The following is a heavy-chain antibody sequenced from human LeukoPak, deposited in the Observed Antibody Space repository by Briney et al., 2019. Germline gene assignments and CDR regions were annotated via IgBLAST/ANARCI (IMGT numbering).Heavy chain of an antibody. CDR3: ARDKSGGDILTGYYRVDGYFHY. Sequence: GGSLRLSCAASGFTFSSYSMNWVRQAPGKGLEWVSSISSSSSYIYYADSVKGRFTISRDNAKNSLYLQMNSLRAEDTAVYYCARDKSGGDILTGYYRVDGYFHYWGQGTLVTVSS. D-gene: IGHD3-9*01. CDR1: GFTFSSYS. J-gene: IGHJ4*02. V-gene: IGHV3-21*01. CDR2: ISSSSSYI.